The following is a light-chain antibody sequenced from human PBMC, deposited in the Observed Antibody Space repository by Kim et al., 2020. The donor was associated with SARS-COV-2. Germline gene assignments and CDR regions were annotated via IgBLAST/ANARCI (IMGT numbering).Light chain of an antibody. CDR2: EVN. J-gene: IGLJ1*01. V-gene: IGLV2-23*02. CDR3: CSFAGVVTADV. Sequence: QSALTQPASVSGSPGQSITISCTGTSDDIGYFNLVSWYQQYPDKAPKLIIYEVNKRPSGISNRLSGSKSGSTASLTISGLQAEDEADYYCCSFAGVVTADVFGTGTKVTVL. CDR1: SDDIGYFNL.